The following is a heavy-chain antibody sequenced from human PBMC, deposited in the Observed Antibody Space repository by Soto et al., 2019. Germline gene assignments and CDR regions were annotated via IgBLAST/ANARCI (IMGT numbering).Heavy chain of an antibody. Sequence: EVQLMESGGGLVQPGGSLRLSCAASGFTLSYYWMSWVRQAPGKGLEWVANIKEDGSEKYYVDYVKGRFTISRDNAQNSVFLQMNSLRVEDTAIYYCARDCSGGSCQYWGQGSLVTVSS. CDR2: IKEDGSEK. D-gene: IGHD2-15*01. CDR3: ARDCSGGSCQY. CDR1: GFTLSYYW. J-gene: IGHJ4*02. V-gene: IGHV3-7*01.